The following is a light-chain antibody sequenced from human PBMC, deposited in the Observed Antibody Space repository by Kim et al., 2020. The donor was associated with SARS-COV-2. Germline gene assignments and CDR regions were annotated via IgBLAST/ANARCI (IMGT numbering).Light chain of an antibody. J-gene: IGKJ1*01. CDR3: QQSNDWPPLT. CDR1: QTINNR. CDR2: DAT. Sequence: APGERATLSCRASQTINNRLVWYQQKPGQAPRLLIYDATTRATGVPARFIGSGSETDFTLTISSLQSEDCAVYYCQQSNDWPPLTFGQGTKVDIK. V-gene: IGKV3-15*01.